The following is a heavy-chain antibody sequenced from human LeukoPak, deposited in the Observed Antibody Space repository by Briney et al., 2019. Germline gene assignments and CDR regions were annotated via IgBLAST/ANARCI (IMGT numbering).Heavy chain of an antibody. V-gene: IGHV3-43*02. CDR3: AKGAGYNNGDASDI. CDR1: GFTFSNYA. Sequence: PGGSLRLSCAVSGFTFSNYAMNWVRQAPGKGLEWVSSISGDGGSTYYADSVKGRFTISRDNIKNSLYLQMNSLRTEDTALYYCAKGAGYNNGDASDIWGLGTMVTVSS. D-gene: IGHD5-24*01. CDR2: ISGDGGST. J-gene: IGHJ3*02.